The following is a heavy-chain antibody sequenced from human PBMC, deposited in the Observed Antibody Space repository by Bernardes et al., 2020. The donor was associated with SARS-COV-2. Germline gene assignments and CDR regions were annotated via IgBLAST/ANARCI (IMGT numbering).Heavy chain of an antibody. D-gene: IGHD3-10*01. CDR3: ARVREGRGETIDF. V-gene: IGHV4-4*02. J-gene: IGHJ5*01. CDR1: GGLVSSNY. Sequence: SETLSLTCAVSGGLVSSNYWSWVRQPPGKGLEWIGEIEHPGRTNYNPSFKSRVAMFIDKPNNQFSLRLTSVTAADTAFYYCARVREGRGETIDFWGHGIQVTVSS. CDR2: IEHPGRT.